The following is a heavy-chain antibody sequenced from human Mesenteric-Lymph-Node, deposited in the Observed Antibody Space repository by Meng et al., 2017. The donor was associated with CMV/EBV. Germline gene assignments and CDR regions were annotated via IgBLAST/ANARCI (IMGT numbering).Heavy chain of an antibody. CDR2: VNPNSGGP. D-gene: IGHD4-23*01. V-gene: IGHV1-2*02. CDR3: ARARGGNFNFFDY. CDR1: GYTFSGYY. J-gene: IGHJ4*02. Sequence: ASVKVSCKASGYTFSGYYMQWVRQAPGQGLEWMGWVNPNSGGPNYAQKFQGRVTMTRDTSISTAYMELSRLRSDDTAVYYCARARGGNFNFFDYWGQGTLVTVSS.